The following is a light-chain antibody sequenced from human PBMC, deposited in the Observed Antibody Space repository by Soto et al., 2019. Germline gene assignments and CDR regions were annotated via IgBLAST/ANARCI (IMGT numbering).Light chain of an antibody. V-gene: IGKV3-20*01. J-gene: IGKJ5*01. CDR2: GAS. CDR1: PIRSS. CDR3: HQYGDSPHGT. Sequence: VVTQSPASLSVSPWDRVTISCRAGPIRSSLAWYQQKPGQAPRLLIYGASDRATDIPDRFSGSGSGRDFTLSIIRLEPEDYAVYYCHQYGDSPHGTFGQGTRLDIK.